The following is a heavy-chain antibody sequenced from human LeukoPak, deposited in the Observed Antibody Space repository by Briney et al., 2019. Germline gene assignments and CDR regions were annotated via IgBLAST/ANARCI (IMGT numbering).Heavy chain of an antibody. D-gene: IGHD5-18*01. Sequence: GRSLRLSCAASGLTFSSYAMHWVRQAPGKGLEWVAVISYDGSNKYYADSVKGRFTISRDNSKNTLYLQMNSLRAEDTAVYYCARGYSYGYSDYWGQGTLVTVSS. J-gene: IGHJ4*02. CDR2: ISYDGSNK. CDR3: ARGYSYGYSDY. CDR1: GLTFSSYA. V-gene: IGHV3-30-3*01.